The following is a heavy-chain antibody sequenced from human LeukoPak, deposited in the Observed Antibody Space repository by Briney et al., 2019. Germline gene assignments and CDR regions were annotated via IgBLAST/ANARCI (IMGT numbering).Heavy chain of an antibody. J-gene: IGHJ4*02. CDR2: INPNSGGT. Sequence: GASVKVSCKASGSTFTGYYMHWVRQAPGQGLEWMGWINPNSGGTNYAQKLQGRVTLTRDTSVSTAYMELSRLTSDDTAVYYCARAPRLTGGFTIDYWGQGTLVTVSS. CDR3: ARAPRLTGGFTIDY. V-gene: IGHV1-2*02. D-gene: IGHD1-14*01. CDR1: GSTFTGYY.